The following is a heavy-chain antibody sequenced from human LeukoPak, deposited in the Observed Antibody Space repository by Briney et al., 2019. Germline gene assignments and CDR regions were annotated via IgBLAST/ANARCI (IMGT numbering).Heavy chain of an antibody. CDR2: FYYSGST. CDR3: ARRRPYYSYDY. D-gene: IGHD3-10*01. V-gene: IGHV4-39*01. Sequence: TLSLSCTVTVGSISSSSDFWGLIRQPPGEGLEWIGSFYYSGSTYYNPSLKSRVTMSVDTSKNQFSLKLNSVTAADTAVYYCARRRPYYSYDYCGQGTLVIVDS. J-gene: IGHJ4*02. CDR1: VGSISSSSDF.